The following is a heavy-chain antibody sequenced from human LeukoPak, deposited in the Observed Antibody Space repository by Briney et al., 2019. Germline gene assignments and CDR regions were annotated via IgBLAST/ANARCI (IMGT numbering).Heavy chain of an antibody. Sequence: PSETLSLTCAVCGGSFGGYYWSWIRQPPGKGLEWIGEINHSGSTNYNPSLKSRVTISVDTSKNQFSLKLSSVTAADTAVYYCARGRRYSSKVYYYMDVWGKGTTVTVSS. V-gene: IGHV4-34*01. CDR1: GGSFGGYY. CDR3: ARGRRYSSKVYYYMDV. D-gene: IGHD6-13*01. J-gene: IGHJ6*03. CDR2: INHSGST.